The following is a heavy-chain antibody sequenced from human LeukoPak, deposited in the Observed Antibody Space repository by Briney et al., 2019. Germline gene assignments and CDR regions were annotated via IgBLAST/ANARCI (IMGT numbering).Heavy chain of an antibody. CDR1: GGTFSSYA. CDR3: AREREKNSYDSSGYYGY. Sequence: ASVKVSCKASGGTFSSYAISWVRQAPGQGLEWMGWISAYNGNTNYAQKLQGRVTMTTDTSTSTAYMELRSLRSDDTAVYYCAREREKNSYDSSGYYGYWGQGTLVTVSS. CDR2: ISAYNGNT. J-gene: IGHJ4*02. D-gene: IGHD3-22*01. V-gene: IGHV1-18*01.